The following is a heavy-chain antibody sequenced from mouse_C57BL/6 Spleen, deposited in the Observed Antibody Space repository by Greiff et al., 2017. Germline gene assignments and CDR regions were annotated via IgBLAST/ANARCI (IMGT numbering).Heavy chain of an antibody. CDR1: GFSLSTFGMG. D-gene: IGHD3-2*02. J-gene: IGHJ3*01. V-gene: IGHV8-8*01. Sequence: QVTLKESGPGLLQPSQTLSLTCSFSGFSLSTFGMGVGWIRPPSGKGLEWLAHIWWDDDKYYNPALKSRLTISKDTSKNQVFLKIANVDTADTATYYCARLDSSGFPWFAYWGQGTLVTVSA. CDR2: IWWDDDK. CDR3: ARLDSSGFPWFAY.